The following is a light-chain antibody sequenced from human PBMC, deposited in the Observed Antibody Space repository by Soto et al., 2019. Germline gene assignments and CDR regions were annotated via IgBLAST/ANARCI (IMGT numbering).Light chain of an antibody. CDR2: EVS. CDR3: SSFTYSRTYG. CDR1: SSDVGGYNY. J-gene: IGLJ1*01. V-gene: IGLV2-14*01. Sequence: QSVLTQPASVSGSPGQSITISCTGTSSDVGGYNYVSWYQQHPGKAPKLMIFEVSNRPSGVSIRFSGSRSGNTASLTISGLQAEDEADYYCSSFTYSRTYGFGTGTKVTVL.